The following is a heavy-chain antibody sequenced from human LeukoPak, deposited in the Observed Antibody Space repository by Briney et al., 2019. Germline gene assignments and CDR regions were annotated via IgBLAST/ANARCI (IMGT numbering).Heavy chain of an antibody. D-gene: IGHD4-17*01. J-gene: IGHJ4*02. CDR2: ISSTSSYI. V-gene: IGHV3-21*01. CDR1: GFTLSNYS. CDR3: ARDLAYGDDGL. Sequence: TGGSLRLSCAASGFTLSNYSMNWVRQAPGKGLEWVALISSTSSYIFYADSMKGRFTISRDNAKNSLYLQMNSLRADDTAVYYCARDLAYGDDGLWGQGTLVTVSS.